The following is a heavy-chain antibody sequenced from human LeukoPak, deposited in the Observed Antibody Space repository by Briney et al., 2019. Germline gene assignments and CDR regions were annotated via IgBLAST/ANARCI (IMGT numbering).Heavy chain of an antibody. Sequence: ASVKVSCKASGYTFTSYYMHWVRQAPGQGLEWMGIINPSGGSTSYAQKFQGRVTMTRDTSTSTAYMELRSLRSDDTAVYYCARDGGYTSSWYAHWGQGTLVTVPS. D-gene: IGHD6-13*01. V-gene: IGHV1-46*01. CDR3: ARDGGYTSSWYAH. J-gene: IGHJ5*02. CDR2: INPSGGST. CDR1: GYTFTSYY.